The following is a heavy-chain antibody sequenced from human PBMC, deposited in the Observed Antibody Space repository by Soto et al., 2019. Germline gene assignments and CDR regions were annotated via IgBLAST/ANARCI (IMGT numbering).Heavy chain of an antibody. CDR1: GFTFSSYA. Sequence: GGSLRLSCAASGFTFSSYAMHWVRQAPGKGLEYVSAISSNGGSTYYADSVKGRFTISRDNSKNTLYLQMSSLRAEDTAVYYCVKAYGSGSRPYYYYGMDVWGQGTTVTVSS. D-gene: IGHD3-10*01. J-gene: IGHJ6*02. V-gene: IGHV3-64D*06. CDR2: ISSNGGST. CDR3: VKAYGSGSRPYYYYGMDV.